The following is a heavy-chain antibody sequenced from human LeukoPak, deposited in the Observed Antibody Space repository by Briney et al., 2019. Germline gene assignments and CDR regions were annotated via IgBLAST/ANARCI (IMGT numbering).Heavy chain of an antibody. CDR2: INHSGST. CDR3: ARGRGKHIVVVTAIRRGYYFDY. D-gene: IGHD2-21*02. V-gene: IGHV4-34*01. J-gene: IGHJ4*02. Sequence: SETLSLTCAVYGGSCSGYYWSWIRQPPGKGLEWIGEINHSGSTNYNPSLKSRVTISVDTSKNQFSLKLSSVTAADTAVYYCARGRGKHIVVVTAIRRGYYFDYWGQGTLVTVSS. CDR1: GGSCSGYY.